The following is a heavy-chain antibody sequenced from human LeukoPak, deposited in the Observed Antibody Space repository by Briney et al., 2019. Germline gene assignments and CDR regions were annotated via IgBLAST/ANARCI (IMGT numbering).Heavy chain of an antibody. Sequence: GGSLRLSCAASGFTFSSYGMHRVRQAPGRGLEWVSGITGNGYSTYYTDSVKGRFTLSRDNPKNTLYLQMNSLRAEDTATYYCARGPDSSSWYWLDPWGQGTLVTVSS. D-gene: IGHD6-13*01. CDR1: GFTFSSYG. J-gene: IGHJ5*02. CDR2: ITGNGYST. CDR3: ARGPDSSSWYWLDP. V-gene: IGHV3-23*01.